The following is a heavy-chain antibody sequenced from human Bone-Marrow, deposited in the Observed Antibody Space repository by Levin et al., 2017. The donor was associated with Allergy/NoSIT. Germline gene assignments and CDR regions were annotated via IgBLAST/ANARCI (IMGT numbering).Heavy chain of an antibody. CDR1: GFTFSSYS. D-gene: IGHD2-21*02. V-gene: IGHV3-48*02. Sequence: GESLKISCTASGFTFSSYSMNWVRQTPGKGLEWISYISSSSSTIYYADSVKGRFTISRDNAKNSLYLQMNSLRDEDTAVYYCASGAYCGGDCWRIVAEWGQGTLVTVSS. J-gene: IGHJ4*02. CDR3: ASGAYCGGDCWRIVAE. CDR2: ISSSSSTI.